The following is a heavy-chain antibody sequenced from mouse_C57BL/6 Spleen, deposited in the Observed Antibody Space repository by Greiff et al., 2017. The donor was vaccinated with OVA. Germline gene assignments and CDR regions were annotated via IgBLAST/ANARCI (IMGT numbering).Heavy chain of an antibody. CDR1: GYTFTSYW. Sequence: VQLQQSGAELVRPGTSVKLSCKASGYTFTSYWMHWVKQRPGQGLEWIGVIDPSDSYTNYNQKFKGKATLTVDTSSSTAYMQLSSLTSEDSAVYYCASDSSGYVGNYWGQGTTLTVSS. CDR3: ASDSSGYVGNY. CDR2: IDPSDSYT. J-gene: IGHJ2*01. D-gene: IGHD3-2*02. V-gene: IGHV1-59*01.